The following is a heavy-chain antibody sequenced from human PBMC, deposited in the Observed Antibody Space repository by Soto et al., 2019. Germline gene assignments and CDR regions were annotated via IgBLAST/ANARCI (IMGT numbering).Heavy chain of an antibody. J-gene: IGHJ5*02. CDR3: AHWEGDSSSGYGPDWFDP. Sequence: QITLKESGPTLVKPTQTLTLTCTFSGFSLSTSGVGVGWIRQPPGKALEWLALIYWDDDKRYSPSLKSRLTITKDTSKNQVVLTMTNMDPVDTATYYCAHWEGDSSSGYGPDWFDPWGQGTLVTVSS. CDR1: GFSLSTSGVG. V-gene: IGHV2-5*02. D-gene: IGHD6-13*01. CDR2: IYWDDDK.